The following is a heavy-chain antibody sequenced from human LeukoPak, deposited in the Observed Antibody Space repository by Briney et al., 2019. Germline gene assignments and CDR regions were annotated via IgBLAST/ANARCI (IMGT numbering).Heavy chain of an antibody. J-gene: IGHJ4*02. Sequence: ASVKVSCKASGYTFSSYAMHWVRQAPGQSLEWMGWIIAGNGETKYSQKFRDRVTITWDTSASIAYMELSSLRSEDTAVYYCARNLVGKTDFDYWGQGTLVTVSS. CDR3: ARNLVGKTDFDY. V-gene: IGHV1-3*01. CDR1: GYTFSSYA. CDR2: IIAGNGET. D-gene: IGHD6-19*01.